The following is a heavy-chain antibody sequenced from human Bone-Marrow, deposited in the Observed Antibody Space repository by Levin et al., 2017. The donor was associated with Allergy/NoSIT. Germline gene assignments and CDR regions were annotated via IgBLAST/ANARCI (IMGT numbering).Heavy chain of an antibody. J-gene: IGHJ4*02. CDR2: ISSSSSYI. D-gene: IGHD2-2*01. V-gene: IGHV3-21*01. Sequence: GGSLRLSCAASGFTFSSYSMNWVRQAPGKGLEWVSSISSSSSYIYYADSVKGRFTISRDNAKNSLYLQMNSLRAEDTAVYYCAKRVPAAKGLGGFDYWGQGTLVTVSS. CDR3: AKRVPAAKGLGGFDY. CDR1: GFTFSSYS.